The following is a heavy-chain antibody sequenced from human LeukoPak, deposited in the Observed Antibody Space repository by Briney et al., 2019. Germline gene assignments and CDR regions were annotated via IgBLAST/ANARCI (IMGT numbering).Heavy chain of an antibody. J-gene: IGHJ4*02. Sequence: SETLSLTCTVSGGSISSNTYYWGWIRQPPGKGLEWIGSIYYSGSTFYNPSLKSRVTISVDTSKNQFSLKLSSVTAADTAVYYCARLTGTLDYWGRGTLVTVSS. D-gene: IGHD1-1*01. CDR2: IYYSGST. CDR1: GGSISSNTYY. V-gene: IGHV4-39*01. CDR3: ARLTGTLDY.